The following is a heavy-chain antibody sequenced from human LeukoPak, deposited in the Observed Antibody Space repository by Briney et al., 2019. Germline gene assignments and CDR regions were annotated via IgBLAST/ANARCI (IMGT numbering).Heavy chain of an antibody. J-gene: IGHJ4*02. Sequence: GGSLRLSCAASGFTFSSYGMHWVRQAPGKGLEWVAVISYDGSNKYYADSVKGRFTISRDNSKNTLYLQINSLRAEDTAVYYCARILDPAVWGQGTLVTVSS. CDR2: ISYDGSNK. CDR3: ARILDPAV. CDR1: GFTFSSYG. V-gene: IGHV3-30*19. D-gene: IGHD2-2*01.